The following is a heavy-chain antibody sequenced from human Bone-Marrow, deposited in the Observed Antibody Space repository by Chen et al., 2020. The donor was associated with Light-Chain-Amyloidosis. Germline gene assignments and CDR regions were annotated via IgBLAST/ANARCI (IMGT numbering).Heavy chain of an antibody. CDR2: INDDGGST. CDR1: GFTFSRYW. V-gene: IGHV3-74*01. CDR3: ARDRNGYNYGVDY. Sequence: EVQLVESGGGLVQPGGSLRLSCEASGFTFSRYWMNWVRQAPGKGLVWVSRINDDGGSTTSADSVRGRFTISRDNAKNTLYLQRNSLRPEDTAVYYCARDRNGYNYGVDYWGQGTLVTVSS. D-gene: IGHD5-12*01. J-gene: IGHJ4*02.